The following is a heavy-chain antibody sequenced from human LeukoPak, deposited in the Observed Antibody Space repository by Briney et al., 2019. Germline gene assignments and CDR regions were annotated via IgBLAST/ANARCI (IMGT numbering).Heavy chain of an antibody. D-gene: IGHD6-19*01. V-gene: IGHV4-59*12. J-gene: IGHJ4*02. CDR3: ARSRRIAVAGIIDY. CDR2: IYYSGST. Sequence: SETLSLTCTVSGGYISSYSWSWIRQPPGKGLEWIGYIYYSGSTNYNPSLKSRVTISVDTSKNQFSLKLSSVTAADTAVYYCARSRRIAVAGIIDYWGQGTLVTVSS. CDR1: GGYISSYS.